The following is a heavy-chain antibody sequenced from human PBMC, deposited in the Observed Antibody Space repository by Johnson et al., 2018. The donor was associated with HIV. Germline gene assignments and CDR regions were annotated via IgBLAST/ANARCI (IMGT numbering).Heavy chain of an antibody. CDR1: GFTFSSYG. CDR3: TTESGYSGYDLQLGAFDI. V-gene: IGHV3-15*01. CDR2: IKSKTDGGTT. J-gene: IGHJ3*02. D-gene: IGHD5-12*01. Sequence: MQLVESGGGVVQPGGSLRLSCAASGFTFSSYGMHWVRQAPGKGLEWVGRIKSKTDGGTTDYAAPVKGRFTISRDDSKNTLYLQMNSLKTEDTAVYYCTTESGYSGYDLQLGAFDIWGQGTMVTVSS.